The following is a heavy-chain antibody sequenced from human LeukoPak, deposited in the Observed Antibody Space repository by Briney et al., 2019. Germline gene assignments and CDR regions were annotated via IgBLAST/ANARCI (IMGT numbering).Heavy chain of an antibody. Sequence: GESLKISCKGSGYTFTSSWIGWVRQMPGKGLEWIAIVYPGDSDTRYSPSFQGQVTISADKSISTAYLQWSSLKASDTAMYYCARRGGSLNYFDYWGQGTLVTVSS. CDR2: VYPGDSDT. D-gene: IGHD1-26*01. V-gene: IGHV5-51*01. J-gene: IGHJ4*02. CDR1: GYTFTSSW. CDR3: ARRGGSLNYFDY.